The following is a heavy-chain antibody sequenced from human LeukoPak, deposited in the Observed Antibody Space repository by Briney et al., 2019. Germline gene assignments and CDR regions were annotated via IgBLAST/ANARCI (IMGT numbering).Heavy chain of an antibody. V-gene: IGHV3-33*01. CDR1: GFTLWRHG. J-gene: IGHJ3*02. CDR2: TWYGGS. D-gene: IGHD5-12*01. Sequence: PGGSLRLSCTTSGFTLWRHGMHWVRQAPGKGLEWVAVTWYGGSDYADSVRGRFSVSRDIFGNTVYLPMDNLRVEDTALYYCAREQSTSGHAGAFDIWGQGTVVTVSS. CDR3: AREQSTSGHAGAFDI.